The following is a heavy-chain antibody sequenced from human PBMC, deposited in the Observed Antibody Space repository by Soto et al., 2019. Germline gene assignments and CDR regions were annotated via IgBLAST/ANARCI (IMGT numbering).Heavy chain of an antibody. CDR3: ARKISTTEPLDY. CDR2: IYHSGST. V-gene: IGHV4-4*02. CDR1: SGSISSSNW. Sequence: QVQLQESGPGLVKPSGTLSLTCAVSSGSISSSNWWSWVRQPPGKGLEWIGEIYHSGSTNYNPSLESRVTISVDKSKNQFSLKLSSVTAADTAVYYCARKISTTEPLDYWGQGTLVTVSS. J-gene: IGHJ4*02. D-gene: IGHD1-26*01.